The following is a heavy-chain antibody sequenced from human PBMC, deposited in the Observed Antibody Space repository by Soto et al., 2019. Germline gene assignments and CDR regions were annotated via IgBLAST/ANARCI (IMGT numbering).Heavy chain of an antibody. CDR3: ARGYPSDEKYDILTGYYSHGFDP. CDR2: IYYSGST. Sequence: PSETLSLTCTVSGGSISSGGYYWSWIRQHPGKGLEWIGYIYYSGSTYYNPSLKSRVTISVDTSKNQFSLKLSSVTAADTAVYYCARGYPSDEKYDILTGYYSHGFDPWGQGTLVTVSS. CDR1: GGSISSGGYY. V-gene: IGHV4-31*03. J-gene: IGHJ5*02. D-gene: IGHD3-9*01.